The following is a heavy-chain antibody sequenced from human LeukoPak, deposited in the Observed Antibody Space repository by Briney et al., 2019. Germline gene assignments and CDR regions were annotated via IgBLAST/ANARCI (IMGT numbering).Heavy chain of an antibody. J-gene: IGHJ2*01. CDR3: ARDPGIAVAGPPYWYFDL. Sequence: ASVKVSCKASGYTFTSYYMHWVRQAPGQGLEWMGIINPSGGSTSYAQKFQGRVTMTRDTSTSTVYMELSSLRSEDTAVYYCARDPGIAVAGPPYWYFDLWAVAPWSLSPQ. D-gene: IGHD6-19*01. CDR1: GYTFTSYY. CDR2: INPSGGST. V-gene: IGHV1-46*01.